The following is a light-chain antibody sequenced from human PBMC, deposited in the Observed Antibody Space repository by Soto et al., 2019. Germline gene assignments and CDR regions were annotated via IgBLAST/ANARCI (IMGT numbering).Light chain of an antibody. CDR3: QQRSNWPPVT. CDR2: GAS. CDR1: QTVRNNY. V-gene: IGKV3D-20*02. Sequence: EIVMTQSPATLSVSPGARATLSCRASQTVRNNYLAWYQQKPGQAPRLLIYGASNRATGIPDRFSGSGSGTDFTLAISSLEPEDFAVYYCQQRSNWPPVTFGGGTKVDI. J-gene: IGKJ4*01.